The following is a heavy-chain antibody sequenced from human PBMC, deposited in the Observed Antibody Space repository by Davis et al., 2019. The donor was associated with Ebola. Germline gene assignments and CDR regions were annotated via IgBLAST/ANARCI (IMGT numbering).Heavy chain of an antibody. Sequence: GESLKISCAASGFTFSNYAMTWVRQAPGKGLEWVSAISGSGTNTYDADSVKGRFTISRDNSNNTLYLQINSLRAEDTAVYYCAATIMNHYYGMDVWGQGTTVTVSS. V-gene: IGHV3-23*01. D-gene: IGHD5-12*01. CDR2: ISGSGTNT. CDR3: AATIMNHYYGMDV. J-gene: IGHJ6*02. CDR1: GFTFSNYA.